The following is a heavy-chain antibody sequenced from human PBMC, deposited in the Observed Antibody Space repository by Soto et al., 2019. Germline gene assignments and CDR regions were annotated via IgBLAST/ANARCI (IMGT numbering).Heavy chain of an antibody. CDR2: IYRSGTT. J-gene: IGHJ4*02. D-gene: IGHD1-26*01. V-gene: IGHV4-38-2*01. Sequence: PSETLSLTCGVSNFSISSGYYWGWIRQSPGKGLEWIASIYRSGTTPYNPSLKSRVTISVDPSKNQFSLMLTAVTAADTAVYYCARTHSGSYYSVFNYWGRGSLVTVSS. CDR3: ARTHSGSYYSVFNY. CDR1: NFSISSGYY.